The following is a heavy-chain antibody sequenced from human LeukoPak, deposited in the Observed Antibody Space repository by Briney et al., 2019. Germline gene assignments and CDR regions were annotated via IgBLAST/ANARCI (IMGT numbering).Heavy chain of an antibody. Sequence: GGSLRLSCAASGFTVITNDMTWVRQAPGKGLEWVSVLYSDGNTKYADSVQGRFTISRDNSKNTLYLEMNSLSPDDTAVYYCARGGDQLVVNPWAYGGRETLVTVPS. J-gene: IGHJ4*02. CDR2: LYSDGNT. CDR1: GFTVITND. V-gene: IGHV3-53*01. D-gene: IGHD1-1*01. CDR3: ARGGDQLVVNPWAY.